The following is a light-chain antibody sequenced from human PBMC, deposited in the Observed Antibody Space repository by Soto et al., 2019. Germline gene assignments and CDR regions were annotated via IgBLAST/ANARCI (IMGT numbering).Light chain of an antibody. CDR3: QQYVSSPRT. CDR1: QSVSSSY. Sequence: IVLTQSPGTLSLSPGERATLSCRASQSVSSSYLAWYQQKPGQAPRLLIYGASSRATGIPDRFSGSGSGTDFTLTISRLEPEAFAVYYCQQYVSSPRTFGQGTKVEIQ. CDR2: GAS. V-gene: IGKV3-20*01. J-gene: IGKJ1*01.